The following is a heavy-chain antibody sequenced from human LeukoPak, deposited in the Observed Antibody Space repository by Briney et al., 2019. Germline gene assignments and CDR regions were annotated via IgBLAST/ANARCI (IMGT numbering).Heavy chain of an antibody. Sequence: ASVKVSCKASGYTFTSYYIHWVRQAPGQGLEWMGMISPSGGSTSYPQKFQGRVTMTRDTSTSTVYMELSSLRSDDTAVYFCARDGVAGTYYFDYWGQGTLVTVSS. CDR1: GYTFTSYY. V-gene: IGHV1-46*01. D-gene: IGHD6-19*01. CDR3: ARDGVAGTYYFDY. CDR2: ISPSGGST. J-gene: IGHJ4*02.